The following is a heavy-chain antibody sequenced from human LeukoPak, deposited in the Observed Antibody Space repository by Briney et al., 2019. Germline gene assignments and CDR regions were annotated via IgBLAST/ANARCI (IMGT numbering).Heavy chain of an antibody. CDR2: INPNSGGT. CDR1: GYTFTGYY. V-gene: IGHV1-2*02. J-gene: IGHJ5*02. D-gene: IGHD2-2*01. CDR3: ARDCPHQLLSMLYNWFDP. Sequence: ASVKVSCKASGYTFTGYYMHWLRQAPGQRLEWMGWINPNSGGTNYAQKFQGRVTMTRDTSISTAYMELSRLRSDDTAVYYCARDCPHQLLSMLYNWFDPWGQGTLVTVSS.